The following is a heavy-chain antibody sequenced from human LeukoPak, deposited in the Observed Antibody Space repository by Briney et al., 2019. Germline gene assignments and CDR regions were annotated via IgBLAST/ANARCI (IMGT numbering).Heavy chain of an antibody. D-gene: IGHD6-13*01. J-gene: IGHJ4*02. Sequence: ASVKVSCKASGYTFTGYYMHWVRQAPGQGLEWMGWINPNSGGTNYAQKFQGRVTMTRDTSISTAYMELSRLRSDDTAVYYCARDSPYSSSALGFDYWAQGTLVTVSS. V-gene: IGHV1-2*02. CDR1: GYTFTGYY. CDR3: ARDSPYSSSALGFDY. CDR2: INPNSGGT.